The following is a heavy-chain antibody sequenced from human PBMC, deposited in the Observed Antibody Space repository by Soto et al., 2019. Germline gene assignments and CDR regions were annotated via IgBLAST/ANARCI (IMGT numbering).Heavy chain of an antibody. D-gene: IGHD2-15*01. V-gene: IGHV4-34*01. CDR3: ARRNLPGGNTFYYDY. CDR1: GGSFSGNY. CDR2: ISHSGST. J-gene: IGHJ4*02. Sequence: QVQLQQWGAGLLKPSETLSLTCTVYGGSFSGNYWSWIRQPPGMGLEWIGEISHSGSTNYNPSLTSRVTISVDTSKNEFSLKLSSVTAADTAMYYCARRNLPGGNTFYYDYWGQGTLVTVSS.